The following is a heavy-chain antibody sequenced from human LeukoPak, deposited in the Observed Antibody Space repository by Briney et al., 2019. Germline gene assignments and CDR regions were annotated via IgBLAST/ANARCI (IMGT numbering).Heavy chain of an antibody. J-gene: IGHJ3*02. V-gene: IGHV4-59*01. Sequence: SETLSLTCTVSGGSISSYYWSWIRQPPGKGLEWIGYIYYSGSTNYNPSLKGRVTISVDTSKNQFSLKLSSVTAADTAVYYCARFGSEAFDIWGQGTMVTVSS. D-gene: IGHD2-15*01. CDR2: IYYSGST. CDR3: ARFGSEAFDI. CDR1: GGSISSYY.